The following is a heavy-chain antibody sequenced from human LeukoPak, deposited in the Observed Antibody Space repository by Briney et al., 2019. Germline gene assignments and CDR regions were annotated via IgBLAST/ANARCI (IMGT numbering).Heavy chain of an antibody. J-gene: IGHJ6*03. CDR2: IRYAGSNK. CDR3: ATFFYDFWSGYPGGYYYYYYMDV. D-gene: IGHD3-3*01. Sequence: GGSLRLSCAASGFTFSSYGMHWVRQAPGKGLEWVAFIRYAGSNKYYADSVKGRFTISRDNSKNTLYLQMNSLRAEDTAVYYCATFFYDFWSGYPGGYYYYYYMDVWGKGTTVTVSS. CDR1: GFTFSSYG. V-gene: IGHV3-30*02.